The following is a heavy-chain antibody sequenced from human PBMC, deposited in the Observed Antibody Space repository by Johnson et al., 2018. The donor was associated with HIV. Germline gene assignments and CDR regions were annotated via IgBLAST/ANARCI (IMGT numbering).Heavy chain of an antibody. CDR2: IYSGGST. CDR1: GFTVSSNY. V-gene: IGHV3-66*02. CDR3: AKELYAPAPFDI. D-gene: IGHD2/OR15-2a*01. Sequence: VQLVESGGGLVQPGGSLRLSCAASGFTVSSNYMSWVRQAPGKGLEWVSVIYSGGSTYYTDSVKGRFTISRDNSKNTMYLQMNSLRPEDTAVYYCAKELYAPAPFDIWGQGTMVTVSS. J-gene: IGHJ3*02.